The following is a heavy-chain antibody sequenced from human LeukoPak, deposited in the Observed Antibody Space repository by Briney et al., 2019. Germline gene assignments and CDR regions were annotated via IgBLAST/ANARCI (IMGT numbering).Heavy chain of an antibody. D-gene: IGHD3-10*01. CDR2: INAGNGNT. Sequence: GASVKVSCKASGYTFTSYAMHWVRQAPGQRLEWMGWINAGNGNTKYSQKFQGRVTITRDTSASTAYMELSSLRSEDTAVYYCARGLLWFGELTPLGHFDYWGQGTLVTASS. CDR1: GYTFTSYA. V-gene: IGHV1-3*01. J-gene: IGHJ4*02. CDR3: ARGLLWFGELTPLGHFDY.